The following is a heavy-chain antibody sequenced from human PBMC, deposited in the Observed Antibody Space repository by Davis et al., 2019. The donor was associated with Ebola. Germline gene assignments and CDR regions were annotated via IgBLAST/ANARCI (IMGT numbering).Heavy chain of an antibody. D-gene: IGHD4-17*01. J-gene: IGHJ6*03. CDR3: ARTHYGDSYYYYYMDV. CDR2: IFSNDEK. CDR1: GGSFSGYYW. Sequence: ETLSLTCAVYGGSFSGYYWSWIRQPPGKALEWLAHIFSNDEKSYSTSLKSSLTISKDTSKSQVVLTMTNMDPVDTATYYCARTHYGDSYYYYYMDVWGKGTTVTVSS. V-gene: IGHV2-26*01.